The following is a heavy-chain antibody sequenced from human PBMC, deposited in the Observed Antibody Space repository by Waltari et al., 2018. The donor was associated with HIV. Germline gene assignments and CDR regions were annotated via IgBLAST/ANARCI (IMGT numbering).Heavy chain of an antibody. V-gene: IGHV4-39*01. CDR1: GGSVSSSAYY. D-gene: IGHD3-16*01. Sequence: QLQLQESVPGLVKPSETLSLTCTASGGSVSSSAYYWAWIRQPPGKGLVWIGSIYYSGSTYYNPSLKSRVTMSVDTSKNQFSLKLSSVTAADTAVYYCARLGSHLDFDYWGQGTLVTVSS. CDR2: IYYSGST. J-gene: IGHJ4*02. CDR3: ARLGSHLDFDY.